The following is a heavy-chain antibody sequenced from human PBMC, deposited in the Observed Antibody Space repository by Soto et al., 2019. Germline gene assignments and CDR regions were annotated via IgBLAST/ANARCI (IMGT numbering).Heavy chain of an antibody. D-gene: IGHD1-1*01. Sequence: QVQLVESGGGVVQPGRSLRLSCAASGFTFSNYAMHWVRQTPGKGLEWVAIVSYDGTNQYYADSVKGRFTISGDNSEKTLYRQMDRLRAGDTALYYWARDGGTRTWRPWYFDLWGRGTLVTVSS. CDR1: GFTFSNYA. CDR3: ARDGGTRTWRPWYFDL. CDR2: VSYDGTNQ. J-gene: IGHJ2*01. V-gene: IGHV3-30*14.